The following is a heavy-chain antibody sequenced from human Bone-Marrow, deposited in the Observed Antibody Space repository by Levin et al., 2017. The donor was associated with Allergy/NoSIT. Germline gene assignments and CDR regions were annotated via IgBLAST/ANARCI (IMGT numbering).Heavy chain of an antibody. CDR1: GGTFSSYA. J-gene: IGHJ4*02. CDR3: ASPPACSGGSCYLGGGYYFDY. Sequence: KISCKASGGTFSSYAISWVRQAPGQGLEWMGGIIPIFGTANYAQKFQGRVTITADESTSTAYMELSSLRSEDTAVYYCASPPACSGGSCYLGGGYYFDYWGQGTLVTVSS. CDR2: IIPIFGTA. D-gene: IGHD2-15*01. V-gene: IGHV1-69*01.